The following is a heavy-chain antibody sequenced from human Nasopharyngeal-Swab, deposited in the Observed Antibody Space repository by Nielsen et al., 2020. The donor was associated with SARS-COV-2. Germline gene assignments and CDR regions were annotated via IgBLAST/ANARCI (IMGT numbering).Heavy chain of an antibody. CDR2: INHSGST. V-gene: IGHV4-34*01. J-gene: IGHJ4*02. Sequence: WIRQPPGKGLEWIGEINHSGSTNYNPSLKSRVTISVDTPKNQFSLKLSSVTAADTAVYYCAREYCSGGSCYIHYFDYWGQGTPVTVSS. D-gene: IGHD2-15*01. CDR3: AREYCSGGSCYIHYFDY.